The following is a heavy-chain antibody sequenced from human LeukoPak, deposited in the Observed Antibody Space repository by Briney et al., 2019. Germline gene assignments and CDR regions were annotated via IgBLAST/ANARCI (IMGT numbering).Heavy chain of an antibody. J-gene: IGHJ4*02. D-gene: IGHD1-26*01. CDR3: AKDGVEAVVGATTWVDY. CDR2: ISGSGGST. Sequence: PGGSLRLSCAASGFTLSSYSMNWVRQAPGKGLEWVSAISGSGGSTYYADSVNGRFTISRDNSKNTLYLQMNSLRAEDTAVYYCAKDGVEAVVGATTWVDYWGQGTLVTVSS. V-gene: IGHV3-23*01. CDR1: GFTLSSYS.